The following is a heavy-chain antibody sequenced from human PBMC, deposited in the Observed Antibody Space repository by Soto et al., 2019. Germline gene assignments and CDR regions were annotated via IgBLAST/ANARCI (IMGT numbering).Heavy chain of an antibody. CDR3: ARASYDFWSGYYSPDYYYYGMDV. CDR1: GGPISSGGYY. Sequence: SLTCTVSGGPISSGGYYWSWIRQHPGKGLEWIGYIYYSGSTYYNPSLKSRVTISVDTSKNQFSLKLSSVTAADTAVYYCARASYDFWSGYYSPDYYYYGMDVWGQGTTVTVSS. D-gene: IGHD3-3*01. V-gene: IGHV4-31*03. CDR2: IYYSGST. J-gene: IGHJ6*02.